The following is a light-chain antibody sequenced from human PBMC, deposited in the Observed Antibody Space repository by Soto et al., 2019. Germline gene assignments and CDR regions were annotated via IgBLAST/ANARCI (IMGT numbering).Light chain of an antibody. CDR1: QSISSW. CDR3: QQDNSYSLT. V-gene: IGKV1-5*03. J-gene: IGKJ1*01. CDR2: KAS. Sequence: DIQMTQSPSTLSASVGDRVTITCRASQSISSWLAWYQQKPGKAPKLLIYKASSLESGVPSRFSGSGSGKEFTLTIRSLQPDDFATYYCQQDNSYSLTFGQGTKVDIK.